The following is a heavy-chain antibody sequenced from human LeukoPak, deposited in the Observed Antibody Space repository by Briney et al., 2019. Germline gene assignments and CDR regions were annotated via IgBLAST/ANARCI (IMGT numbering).Heavy chain of an antibody. CDR3: AKDGANYAKDY. CDR1: GFSFSKYG. Sequence: PRGSLRLSCVATGFSFSKYGMHWVRQAPGKGLEWVAYIPDDGINKSYADSVKGRFTISRDDSKYTLYLQMNSLRAEDTAVFYCAKDGANYAKDYWGQGTLVTVSS. CDR2: IPDDGINK. J-gene: IGHJ4*02. D-gene: IGHD2-2*01. V-gene: IGHV3-30*02.